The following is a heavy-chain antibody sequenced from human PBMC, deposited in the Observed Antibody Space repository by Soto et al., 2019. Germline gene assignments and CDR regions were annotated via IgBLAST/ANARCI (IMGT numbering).Heavy chain of an antibody. Sequence: SGGSLRLSCAASGFTFSSYSMNWVRQAPGKGLEWVSSISSSSSYIYYADSVKGRFTISRDNAKNSLYLQMNSLRAEDTAAYYCAREKTNYGVRYAFDIWGQGTMVTVSS. V-gene: IGHV3-21*01. CDR1: GFTFSSYS. D-gene: IGHD4-17*01. CDR2: ISSSSSYI. J-gene: IGHJ3*02. CDR3: AREKTNYGVRYAFDI.